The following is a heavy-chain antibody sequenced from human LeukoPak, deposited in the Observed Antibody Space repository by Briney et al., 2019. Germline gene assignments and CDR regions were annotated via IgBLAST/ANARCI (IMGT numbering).Heavy chain of an antibody. D-gene: IGHD1-7*01. V-gene: IGHV4-61*02. CDR3: TKDRRRGGTTSLFDY. CDR2: IYTSGST. CDR1: GDSISSGYYF. J-gene: IGHJ4*02. Sequence: SETLCLTCTVSGDSISSGYYFWSWIRQPAGKRLEWIGRIYTSGSTNYSPSLKSRLTMSMDTSKNQFSLSLSSVTAADTAVCYCTKDRRRGGTTSLFDYWGQGILVTVSS.